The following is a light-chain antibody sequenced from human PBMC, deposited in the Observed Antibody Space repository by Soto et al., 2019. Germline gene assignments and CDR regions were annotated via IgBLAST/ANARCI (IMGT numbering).Light chain of an antibody. V-gene: IGKV3-20*01. CDR2: GAS. J-gene: IGKJ1*01. CDR1: QSVSSSY. CDR3: QQYGSSPGT. Sequence: EIVLTQSPGTLSLSPGERATLSCRASQSVSSSYLAWYQQKPGQAPRLLIYGASFRATGIPDRFSGSGSGTDFTLTISRLEPDDFAVYYCQQYGSSPGTFGQGTKVEIK.